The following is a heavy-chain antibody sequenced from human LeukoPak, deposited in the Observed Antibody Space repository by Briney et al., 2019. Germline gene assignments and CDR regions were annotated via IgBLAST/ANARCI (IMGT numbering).Heavy chain of an antibody. CDR3: ARDLHYSNYLTSWYFDL. CDR1: GDSVSSDTDA. Sequence: SQTLSLTCAVSGDSVSSDTDAWNWIRQSPSRGLEWLGRTYYRSKWYNDYGASVKSRITVNPDTSKNQFSLKLSSVTAADMAVYYCARDLHYSNYLTSWYFDLWGRGTLVTVSS. CDR2: TYYRSKWYN. D-gene: IGHD4-11*01. V-gene: IGHV6-1*01. J-gene: IGHJ2*01.